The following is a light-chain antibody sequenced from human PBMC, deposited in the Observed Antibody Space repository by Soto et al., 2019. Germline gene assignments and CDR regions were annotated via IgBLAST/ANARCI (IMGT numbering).Light chain of an antibody. V-gene: IGKV4-1*01. CDR3: QQYYSTRT. J-gene: IGKJ1*01. Sequence: DIVMTQSPDSLAVSLGERATINCKSSQSVLYSSNNKNYLAWYQRKPGQPPKLLIYWASTRESGVPDRFSGSASGTDFTLTISSLQAEDVAVYYCQQYYSTRTFGQGTKVEIK. CDR2: WAS. CDR1: QSVLYSSNNKNY.